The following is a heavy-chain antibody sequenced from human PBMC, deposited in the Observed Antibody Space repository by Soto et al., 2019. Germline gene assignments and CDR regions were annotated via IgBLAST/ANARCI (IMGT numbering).Heavy chain of an antibody. V-gene: IGHV3-23*01. J-gene: IGHJ6*02. Sequence: EVQLLESGGGLVQPGGSPRLSCAASGFTFSSYAMSWVRQAPGKGLEWVSAITGSGGRTYYADSVKGRFTISRDNSKTTLYLQMNSLRAEDTAVYYCAKGLTGAAYYGMDVWGQGTTVTVSS. D-gene: IGHD7-27*01. CDR2: ITGSGGRT. CDR1: GFTFSSYA. CDR3: AKGLTGAAYYGMDV.